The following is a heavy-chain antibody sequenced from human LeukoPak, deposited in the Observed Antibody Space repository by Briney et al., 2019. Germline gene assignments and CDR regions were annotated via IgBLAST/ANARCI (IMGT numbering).Heavy chain of an antibody. J-gene: IGHJ4*02. V-gene: IGHV4-34*01. CDR1: GGSFSGLY. CDR2: INHRGST. CDR3: AGTRGYLDY. D-gene: IGHD5-12*01. Sequence: PSETLSLTCAVYGGSFSGLYWSWIRQPPGKGLEWIGEINHRGSTNYNPSLTSRVALSVDPSKNQFSLKLSSVTAADTPGYYCAGTRGYLDYWGEGTLVTVSS.